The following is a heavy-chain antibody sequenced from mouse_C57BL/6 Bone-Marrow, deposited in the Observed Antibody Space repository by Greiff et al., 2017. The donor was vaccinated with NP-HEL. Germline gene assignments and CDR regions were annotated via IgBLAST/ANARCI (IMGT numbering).Heavy chain of an antibody. D-gene: IGHD1-1*01. V-gene: IGHV14-4*01. CDR3: DTGGSSPYAMDY. CDR2: IDPENGDT. J-gene: IGHJ4*01. Sequence: EVQLQQSGAELVRPGASVKLSCTVSGFNIKDDYMHWVKQRPEQGLEWIGWIDPENGDTEYASKFQGKATLTADTSSTTAYLQLSSLTSEDTDVYDGDTGGSSPYAMDYWGQGTSVTGSS. CDR1: GFNIKDDY.